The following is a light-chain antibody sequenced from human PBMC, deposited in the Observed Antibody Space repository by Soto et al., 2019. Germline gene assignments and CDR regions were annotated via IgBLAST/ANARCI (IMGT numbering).Light chain of an antibody. V-gene: IGKV3-20*01. CDR1: QNVYINS. Sequence: EVVLTQSPGTLSLSPGERATLSCRASQNVYINSLAWYQQKPGQPPRLLIYGASTRAAAIPDMFSGSGSGADFALSIDGLEPEDFAIYYCQQYGDSPLTFGPGTRVD. CDR2: GAS. J-gene: IGKJ3*01. CDR3: QQYGDSPLT.